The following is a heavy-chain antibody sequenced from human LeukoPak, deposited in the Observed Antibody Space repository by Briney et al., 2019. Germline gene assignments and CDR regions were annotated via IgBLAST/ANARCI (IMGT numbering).Heavy chain of an antibody. J-gene: IGHJ4*02. Sequence: PGGSLRLSCAASGFTFSSYWMHWVRQAPGKGLLWVSRINTDGSSTSYADSVKGRFTISRDNAKNTLYLQMNSLRAEDTAVYYCARVWNSLGWGQGTLVTVSS. D-gene: IGHD1-7*01. V-gene: IGHV3-74*01. CDR3: ARVWNSLG. CDR2: INTDGSST. CDR1: GFTFSSYW.